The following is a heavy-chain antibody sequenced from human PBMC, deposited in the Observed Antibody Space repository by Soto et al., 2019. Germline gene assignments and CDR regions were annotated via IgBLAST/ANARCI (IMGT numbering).Heavy chain of an antibody. CDR3: ETEDSMNWTHDY. CDR1: GGSISDTHV. V-gene: IGHV4-4*02. J-gene: IGHJ4*01. D-gene: IGHD1-1*01. Sequence: SETLSLTCVVSGGSISDTHVWSWVRQPPGKGLEWIGEIFPSGTTDYNPSLKSRVTMSLGKSRNQLSLTLNSVTAADTAVYYCETEDSMNWTHDYWGHGILVTVSS. CDR2: IFPSGTT.